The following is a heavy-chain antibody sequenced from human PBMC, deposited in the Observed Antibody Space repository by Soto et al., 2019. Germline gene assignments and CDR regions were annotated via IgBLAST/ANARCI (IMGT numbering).Heavy chain of an antibody. CDR1: GYSFTSYW. CDR2: IYPGDSDT. CDR3: ARQAYYDFWSGYYAYNWFDP. J-gene: IGHJ5*02. Sequence: AESLKISCKGSGYSFTSYWIGWVRQMPGKGLEWMGIIYPGDSDTRYSPSFQGQVTISADKSISTAYLQWSSLKASDTAMYYCARQAYYDFWSGYYAYNWFDPWGQGTLVTVSS. D-gene: IGHD3-3*01. V-gene: IGHV5-51*01.